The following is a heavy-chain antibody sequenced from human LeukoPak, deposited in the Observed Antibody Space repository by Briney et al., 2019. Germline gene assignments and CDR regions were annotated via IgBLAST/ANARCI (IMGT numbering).Heavy chain of an antibody. CDR3: ARVVGATRHFDY. CDR1: GYTFTGDY. J-gene: IGHJ4*02. Sequence: ASVKVSCKASGYTFTGDYMHWVRQAPGQGLEWMGWINPNSGGTNYAQKFQGRVTMTRDTSISTAYMELSRLRSDDTAVYYCARVVGATRHFDYWGQGTLVTVSS. V-gene: IGHV1-2*02. CDR2: INPNSGGT. D-gene: IGHD1-26*01.